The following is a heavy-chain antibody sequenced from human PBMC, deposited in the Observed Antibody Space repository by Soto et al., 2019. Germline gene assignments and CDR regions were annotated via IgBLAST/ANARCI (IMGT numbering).Heavy chain of an antibody. D-gene: IGHD6-19*01. Sequence: SETLSLTCAVYGGSFSGYYWSWIRQPPGKGLEWIGEINHSGSTNYNPSLKSRVTISVDTSKNQSSLKLSSVTAADTAVYYCARASSGWSNWFDPWGQGTLVTVSS. J-gene: IGHJ5*02. CDR3: ARASSGWSNWFDP. CDR1: GGSFSGYY. V-gene: IGHV4-34*01. CDR2: INHSGST.